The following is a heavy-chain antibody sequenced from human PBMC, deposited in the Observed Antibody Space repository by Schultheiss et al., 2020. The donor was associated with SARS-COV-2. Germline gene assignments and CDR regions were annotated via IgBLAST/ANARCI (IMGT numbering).Heavy chain of an antibody. CDR1: GFTFSGSA. CDR3: TTGATYGSGSYYYYYYGMDV. D-gene: IGHD3-10*01. V-gene: IGHV3-15*01. CDR2: IRSKTDGGTT. J-gene: IGHJ6*02. Sequence: GESLKISCAASGFTFSGSAMHWVRQASGKGLEWVGRIRSKTDGGTTDYAAPVKGRFTISRDDSKNTLYLQMNSLKTEDTAVYYCTTGATYGSGSYYYYYYGMDVWGQGTTVTVSS.